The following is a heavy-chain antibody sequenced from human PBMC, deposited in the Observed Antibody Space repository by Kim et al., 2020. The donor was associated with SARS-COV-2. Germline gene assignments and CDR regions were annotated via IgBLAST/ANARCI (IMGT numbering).Heavy chain of an antibody. CDR2: ST. V-gene: IGHV4-34*01. CDR3: ARGLRGRYGY. J-gene: IGHJ4*02. D-gene: IGHD6-19*01. Sequence: STNYTPSLKRRVTSSVDTAKNQFSRRLSSVTAADTAVYYCARGLRGRYGYWGQGTLVTVSS.